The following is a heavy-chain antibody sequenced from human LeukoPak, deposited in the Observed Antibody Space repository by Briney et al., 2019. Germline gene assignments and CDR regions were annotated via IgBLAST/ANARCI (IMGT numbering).Heavy chain of an antibody. Sequence: PGGSLRLSCAASGFTFSSYAMSWVRQAPGKGLEWVSAISGSGGSTYYADSVKGRFTISRDNSKNTLYLLMNSLRAEDTAVYYCAKDTPLNYYDSSGYCDHWGQGTLVTVSS. CDR3: AKDTPLNYYDSSGYCDH. CDR1: GFTFSSYA. CDR2: ISGSGGST. J-gene: IGHJ4*02. D-gene: IGHD3-22*01. V-gene: IGHV3-23*01.